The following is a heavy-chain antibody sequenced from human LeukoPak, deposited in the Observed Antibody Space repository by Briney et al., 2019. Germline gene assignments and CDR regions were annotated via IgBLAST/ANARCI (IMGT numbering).Heavy chain of an antibody. CDR1: GFTVSSNY. Sequence: GGSLRLSCAASGFTVSSNYMSWVRQTPGKGLEWVSIIYYDGSTYYADSVKGRFTISRDNSKNTMYLQMNSLRAEDTAVYYCARGHYGDYAEDAFDIWGQGTMVTVSS. CDR3: ARGHYGDYAEDAFDI. D-gene: IGHD4-17*01. CDR2: IYYDGST. J-gene: IGHJ3*02. V-gene: IGHV3-53*01.